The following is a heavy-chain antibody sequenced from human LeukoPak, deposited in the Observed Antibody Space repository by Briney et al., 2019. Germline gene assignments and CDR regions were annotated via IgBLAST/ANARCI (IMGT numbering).Heavy chain of an antibody. J-gene: IGHJ4*02. D-gene: IGHD3-9*01. CDR3: ARGNYDILTGYYIGLDY. CDR2: IWYDGSNK. Sequence: GRSLRLSCAASGFTFSSYGMHWVRQAPGKGLEWEAVIWYDGSNKYYADSVKGRFTISRDNSKNTLYLQMNSLRAEDTAVYYCARGNYDILTGYYIGLDYWGQGTLVTVSS. V-gene: IGHV3-33*01. CDR1: GFTFSSYG.